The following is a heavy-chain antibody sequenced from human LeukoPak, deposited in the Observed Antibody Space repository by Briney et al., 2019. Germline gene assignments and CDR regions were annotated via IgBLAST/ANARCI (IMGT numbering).Heavy chain of an antibody. J-gene: IGHJ4*02. CDR3: ASQWELRC. CDR2: IYAGGST. CDR1: GYSVSSTY. D-gene: IGHD1-26*01. Sequence: GGSLRLSCAASGYSVSSTYMNWVRQAPGRGLEWVSIIYAGGSTYYADSVKGRFTISRDNSKNTLYLQMNSLRAEDTAVYYCASQWELRCWGQGTLVTVSS. V-gene: IGHV3-53*01.